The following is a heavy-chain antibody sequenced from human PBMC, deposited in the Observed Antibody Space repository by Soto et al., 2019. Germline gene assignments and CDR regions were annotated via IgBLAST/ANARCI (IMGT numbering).Heavy chain of an antibody. V-gene: IGHV3-30*18. CDR2: ISYDGRNK. Sequence: QVQLVESGGGVVQPGRSLRLSCAASGFTFSSYGIHWVRQAPGKGLEWVAFISYDGRNKYYADSVKGRFDISRDNSKSTLDLQMNSLRAEDTAVYYCAKDSQEWFWGGFDHWGQGTLVTVSS. D-gene: IGHD3-16*01. J-gene: IGHJ4*02. CDR1: GFTFSSYG. CDR3: AKDSQEWFWGGFDH.